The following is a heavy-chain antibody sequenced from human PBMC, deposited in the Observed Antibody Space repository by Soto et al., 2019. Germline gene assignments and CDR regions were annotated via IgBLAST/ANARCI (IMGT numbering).Heavy chain of an antibody. CDR2: INPNSGGT. V-gene: IGHV1-2*04. CDR3: ARDFNYGDYEFSGMDV. CDR1: GYTFPGYY. J-gene: IGHJ6*02. Sequence: ASVKVSCKASGYTFPGYYMHWVRQAPGQGLEWMGWINPNSGGTNYAQKFQGWVTMTRDTSISTAYMELSRLRSDDTAVYYCARDFNYGDYEFSGMDVWGQGTTVTVSS. D-gene: IGHD4-17*01.